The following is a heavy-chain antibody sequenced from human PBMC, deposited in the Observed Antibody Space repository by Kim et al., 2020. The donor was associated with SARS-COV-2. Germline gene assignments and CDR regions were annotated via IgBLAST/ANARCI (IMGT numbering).Heavy chain of an antibody. J-gene: IGHJ5*02. CDR3: ATHSYTST. CDR2: IIPILDVA. D-gene: IGHD3-16*01. CDR1: GDSFSSYA. V-gene: IGHV1-69*04. Sequence: SVKVSCKASGDSFSSYAISWVRQAPGQGLEWMGRIIPILDVAVYAQKFQGRVTISADKSASTAYLEVNSLRSDDTAVYYCATHSYTSTWGQGTLVFVSS.